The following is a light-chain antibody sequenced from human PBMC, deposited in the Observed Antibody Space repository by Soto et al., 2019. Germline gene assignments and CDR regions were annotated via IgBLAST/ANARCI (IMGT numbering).Light chain of an antibody. CDR3: AGRDASLSDYVA. J-gene: IGLJ2*01. CDR1: SSNIGSNY. CDR2: RDN. V-gene: IGLV1-47*01. Sequence: QSVLTQPPSASGTPGQRVTISCSGSSSNIGSNYVYWYQQLPGTAPKLLIYRDNQRPAGVSDRFSGSKSGSSASLAISGLRSEDEAGYYCAGRDASLSDYVAFGGGTKLTVL.